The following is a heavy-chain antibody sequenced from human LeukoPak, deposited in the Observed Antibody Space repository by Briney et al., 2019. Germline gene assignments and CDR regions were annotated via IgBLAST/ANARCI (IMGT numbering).Heavy chain of an antibody. CDR3: ARVGPTDF. V-gene: IGHV4-4*02. CDR1: GGSVTNNNW. D-gene: IGHD1-26*01. CDR2: IFHSGST. Sequence: PSGTLSLTCAVSGGSVTNNNWWSWVRQPPGKGLEWIGEIFHSGSTNYNPSLKSRVTMSVDKSKNQFPLRLSSVTAADTAVYYCARVGPTDFWGQGTLVTVSS. J-gene: IGHJ4*02.